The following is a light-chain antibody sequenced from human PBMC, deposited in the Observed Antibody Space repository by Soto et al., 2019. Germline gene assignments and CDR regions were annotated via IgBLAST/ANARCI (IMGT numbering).Light chain of an antibody. CDR3: QQSYDALFN. V-gene: IGKV1-39*01. Sequence: IQMTQSPSSLSASVGDTVTITCRASQTIDRYLHWFQQKSGQAPKLLMNAASTLRSGVPSRFSTSESGTDFTLTISSLQTEADALYYCQQSYDALFNFGHGNKVDI. CDR2: AAS. CDR1: QTIDRY. J-gene: IGKJ3*01.